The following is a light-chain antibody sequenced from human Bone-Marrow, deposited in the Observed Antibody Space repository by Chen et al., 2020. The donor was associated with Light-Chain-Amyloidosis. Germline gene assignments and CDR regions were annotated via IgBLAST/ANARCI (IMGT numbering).Light chain of an antibody. J-gene: IGKJ1*01. Sequence: DIVMTQSPDSLAVSLGERATIDCKSSQSVLYSPSANNYLAWYQHKQGQPPRLLFYWASTRASGVPGRFTASGSGTDVTLTITGRRAEDVAVYYCQQHYKTPRTFGQGTRVELK. CDR1: QSVLYSPSANNY. CDR3: QQHYKTPRT. CDR2: WAS. V-gene: IGKV4-1*01.